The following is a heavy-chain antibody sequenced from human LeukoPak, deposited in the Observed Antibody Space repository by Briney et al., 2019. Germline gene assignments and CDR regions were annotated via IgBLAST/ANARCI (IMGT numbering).Heavy chain of an antibody. CDR1: TFTVSSNY. Sequence: PGGSLRLSCAASTFTVSSNYMSWVRQAPGKGLEWVSVIYSGGSTYYADSVKGRFTISRDNSKNTLYLQMNSLRAEDTAVYYCARAFQVATFNYWGQGTLVTVSS. V-gene: IGHV3-53*01. CDR2: IYSGGST. CDR3: ARAFQVATFNY. J-gene: IGHJ4*02. D-gene: IGHD5-12*01.